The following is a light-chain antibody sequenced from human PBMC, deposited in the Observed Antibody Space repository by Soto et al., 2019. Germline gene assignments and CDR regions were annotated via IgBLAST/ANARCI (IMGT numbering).Light chain of an antibody. CDR2: WAS. CDR3: QQYYNTPLT. Sequence: DIVLTQSPDSLAVSLGERATINCKSSQSVLYSSNNKNYLAWYQQKPGQPPKLLIYWASTRESGVPDRFSGSGSGTDFTLTISSLQAEDVAVYYCQQYYNTPLTFGGGTKV. V-gene: IGKV4-1*01. CDR1: QSVLYSSNNKNY. J-gene: IGKJ4*01.